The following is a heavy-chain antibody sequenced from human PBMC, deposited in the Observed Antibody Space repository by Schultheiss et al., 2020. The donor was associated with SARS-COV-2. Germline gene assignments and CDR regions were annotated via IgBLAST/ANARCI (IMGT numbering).Heavy chain of an antibody. V-gene: IGHV3-74*01. CDR2: IKSDGSRT. CDR1: GFTFSSYW. J-gene: IGHJ6*02. D-gene: IGHD6-19*01. CDR3: ARAVAGTHYYGMDV. Sequence: GGSLRLSCAASGFTFSSYWMHWVRQAPGKGLVWVSRIKSDGSRTNYADSVKGRFTIFRDNAKNTLYLQMNSLRAEDTAVYYCARAVAGTHYYGMDVWGQGTTVTVSS.